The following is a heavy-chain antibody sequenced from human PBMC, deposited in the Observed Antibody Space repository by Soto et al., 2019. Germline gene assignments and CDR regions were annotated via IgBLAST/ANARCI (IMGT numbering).Heavy chain of an antibody. Sequence: EVPLVESGGGLVQPGRSLRLSCAASGFTFDDYAMHWVRQAPGKGLEWVSGISWNSGSIGYADSVKGRFTISRDNAKNSLYLQMNSLRAEDTALYYCAKDKGDYWGQGTLVTVSS. J-gene: IGHJ4*02. V-gene: IGHV3-9*01. CDR2: ISWNSGSI. CDR3: AKDKGDY. CDR1: GFTFDDYA.